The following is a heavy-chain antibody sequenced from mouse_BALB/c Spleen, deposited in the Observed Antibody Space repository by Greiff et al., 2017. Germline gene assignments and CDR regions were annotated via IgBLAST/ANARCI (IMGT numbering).Heavy chain of an antibody. J-gene: IGHJ4*01. Sequence: EVKLMESGGGLVKPGGSLKLSCAASGFTFSSYTMSWVRQTPEKRLEWVATISSGGSYTYYPDTVTGRFTISRDNAKNTLYLEMSSLKSEDTAMYYCARGSLGAMDYWGQGTSVTVSS. D-gene: IGHD6-1*01. V-gene: IGHV5-6-4*01. CDR2: ISSGGSYT. CDR3: ARGSLGAMDY. CDR1: GFTFSSYT.